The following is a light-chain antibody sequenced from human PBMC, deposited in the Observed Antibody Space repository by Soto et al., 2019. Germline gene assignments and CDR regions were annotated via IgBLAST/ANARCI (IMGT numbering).Light chain of an antibody. CDR3: QQYGSSVTWT. CDR1: QSVSSSF. V-gene: IGKV3-20*01. CDR2: DES. Sequence: EIVLTQSPGTLSLSPGERATLSCRAGQSVSSSFLAWYQHKPGQAPRLLIYDESTRATGIPDRFSGSGSGTDFTLTISRLEPEDFAVYYCQQYGSSVTWTFGQGTKVDIK. J-gene: IGKJ1*01.